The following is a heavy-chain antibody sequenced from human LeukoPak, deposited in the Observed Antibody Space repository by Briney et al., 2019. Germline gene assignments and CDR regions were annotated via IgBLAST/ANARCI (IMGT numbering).Heavy chain of an antibody. D-gene: IGHD6-19*01. J-gene: IGHJ6*02. CDR2: IYSGGST. CDR1: GFTVSSNH. CDR3: ARDREGSGWSYGMDV. Sequence: GGSPRLSCAASGFTVSSNHMSWVRQAPGKGLEWVSVIYSGGSTYYADSVKGRFTISRDNSKNTLYLQMNSLRAEDTAVYYCARDREGSGWSYGMDVWGQGTTVTVSS. V-gene: IGHV3-66*01.